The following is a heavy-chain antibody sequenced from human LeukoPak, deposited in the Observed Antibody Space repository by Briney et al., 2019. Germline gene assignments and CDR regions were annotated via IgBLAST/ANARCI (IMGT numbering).Heavy chain of an antibody. V-gene: IGHV3-23*01. CDR3: AKVTVTTSGWFDP. Sequence: GGSLRLSCAASGFTFSSYAMSWLRQAPGKGREWVSAISVSGGSTYYADSVRGRFTVSRDKSKNTLYLQMNSLRVEDTAVYYCAKVTVTTSGWFDPWGQGTLVTVSS. CDR2: ISVSGGST. D-gene: IGHD4-17*01. J-gene: IGHJ5*02. CDR1: GFTFSSYA.